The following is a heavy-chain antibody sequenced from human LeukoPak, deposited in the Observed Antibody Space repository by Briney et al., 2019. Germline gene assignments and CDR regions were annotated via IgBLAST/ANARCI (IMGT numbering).Heavy chain of an antibody. CDR2: ISSSSSYI. CDR1: GFTFSSYE. Sequence: GGSLRLSCAASGFTFSSYEMNWVRQAPGKGLEWVSSISSSSSYIYYADSVKGRFTISRDNAKNSLYLQMNSLRAEDTAVYYCAREAQYYDFWSGYYDAFDIWGQGTMVTVSS. J-gene: IGHJ3*02. CDR3: AREAQYYDFWSGYYDAFDI. D-gene: IGHD3-3*01. V-gene: IGHV3-21*01.